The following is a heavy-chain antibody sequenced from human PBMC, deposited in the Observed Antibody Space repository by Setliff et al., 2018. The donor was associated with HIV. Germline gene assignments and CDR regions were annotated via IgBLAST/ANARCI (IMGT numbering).Heavy chain of an antibody. D-gene: IGHD6-19*01. CDR2: ISGFNGNT. J-gene: IGHJ3*02. Sequence: ASVKVSCKASGYSFARCGLSWVRQAPGQGLEWMGWISGFNGNTKYAQSFQDKVAMTTETATSTAYMEMRSLRSDDTAVYFCARVPYRIAWFSGGHDAFDIWGQGTMVTVSS. V-gene: IGHV1-18*01. CDR3: ARVPYRIAWFSGGHDAFDI. CDR1: GYSFARCG.